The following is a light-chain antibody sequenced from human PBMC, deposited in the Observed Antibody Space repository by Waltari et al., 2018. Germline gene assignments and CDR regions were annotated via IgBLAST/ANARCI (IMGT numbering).Light chain of an antibody. CDR3: AAWDDSLSGVV. V-gene: IGLV1-47*01. Sequence: QSVLTQPPSASGTPGQTVPLSCSGSSSHLGRDYVYWYQQLPGPAPKLLIYRNNQRPSGVPDRFSGSKSGTSASLAISGLRSEDEADYYCAAWDDSLSGVVFGGGTKLTVL. J-gene: IGLJ2*01. CDR2: RNN. CDR1: SSHLGRDY.